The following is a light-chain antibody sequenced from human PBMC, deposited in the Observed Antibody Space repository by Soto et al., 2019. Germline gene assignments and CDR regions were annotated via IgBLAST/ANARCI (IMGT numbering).Light chain of an antibody. CDR2: GAS. CDR3: KQYKEWPPFT. CDR1: QYVSNK. J-gene: IGKJ5*01. Sequence: EIVMTQSPATLSVSPGETATLSCRASQYVSNKVAWYQQKPGQAPSLLILGASTRATGVPARFSGSGSGTEFTLSISSLQSEDFAVYYCKQYKEWPPFTFGQGTRLANK. V-gene: IGKV3-15*01.